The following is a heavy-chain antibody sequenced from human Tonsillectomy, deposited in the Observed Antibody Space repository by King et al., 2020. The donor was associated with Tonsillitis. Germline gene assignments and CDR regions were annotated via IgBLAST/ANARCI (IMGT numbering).Heavy chain of an antibody. D-gene: IGHD1-26*01. CDR2: IDWDDVK. J-gene: IGHJ4*02. V-gene: IGHV2-70*11. Sequence: TLKESGPALVKPTQTLTLTCTFSGFSLSTSGMCVSWIRQPPGKALEWLARIDWDDVKYYSTSLKTRLTISKDTSKNQVVLTMTNMDPVDTATYYCARAYRVSGSYFFDYWGQGTLVTVSS. CDR3: ARAYRVSGSYFFDY. CDR1: GFSLSTSGMC.